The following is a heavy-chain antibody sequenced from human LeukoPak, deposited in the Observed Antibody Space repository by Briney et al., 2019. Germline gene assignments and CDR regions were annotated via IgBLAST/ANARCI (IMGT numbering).Heavy chain of an antibody. CDR2: IQYDGSYK. J-gene: IGHJ4*02. V-gene: IGHV3-30*02. CDR3: AKDTYGLARVTMVGGDY. CDR1: GFTFNNYA. Sequence: GGSLRLSCAASGFTFNNYAMSWVRQAPGKGLEWVTFIQYDGSYKDYADSVKGRFTISRDDSENTLYLQMNSLRAEDTAVYYCAKDTYGLARVTMVGGDYWGQGTLVTVSS. D-gene: IGHD3-10*02.